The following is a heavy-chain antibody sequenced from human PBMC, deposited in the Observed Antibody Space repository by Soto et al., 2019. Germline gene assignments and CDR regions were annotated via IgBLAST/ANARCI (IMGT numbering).Heavy chain of an antibody. CDR3: ARVPDR. CDR2: IYHSGST. J-gene: IGHJ5*02. D-gene: IGHD2-2*01. V-gene: IGHV4-30-2*01. CDR1: GGSSSSGGYS. Sequence: SETLSLTCAVPGGSSSSGGYSWSWIRQPPGKGLEWIGYIYHSGSTYYNPSLKSRVTISVDRSKNQFSLKLSSVTAADTAVYYCARVPDRWGQGTLVTVSS.